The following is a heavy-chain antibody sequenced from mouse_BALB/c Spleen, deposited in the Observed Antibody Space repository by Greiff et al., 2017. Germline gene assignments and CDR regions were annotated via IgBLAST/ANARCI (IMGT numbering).Heavy chain of an antibody. CDR1: GYTFTSYW. CDR3: ARDYRYD. Sequence: VQLQQSGAELAKPGASVKMSCKASGYTFTSYWMHWVKQRPGQGLEWIGYINPSTGYTEYNQKFKDKATLTVDKSSSTAYMQLSSLTSEDSAVYYCARDYRYDWGQGTTLTVSS. D-gene: IGHD2-14*01. V-gene: IGHV1-7*01. J-gene: IGHJ2*01. CDR2: INPSTGYT.